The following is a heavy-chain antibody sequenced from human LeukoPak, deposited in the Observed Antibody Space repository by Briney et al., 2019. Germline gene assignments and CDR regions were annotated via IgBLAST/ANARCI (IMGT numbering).Heavy chain of an antibody. V-gene: IGHV1-46*01. CDR2: INPSGGST. J-gene: IGHJ4*02. D-gene: IGHD3-3*01. CDR1: GYTFTGYY. Sequence: ASVKVSCKASGYTFTGYYMHWVRQAPGQGLEWMGIINPSGGSTSYAQKFQGRVTMTRDTSTSTVYMELSSLRSEDTAVYYCARGGITIFGVVTYGDYWGQGTLVTVSS. CDR3: ARGGITIFGVVTYGDY.